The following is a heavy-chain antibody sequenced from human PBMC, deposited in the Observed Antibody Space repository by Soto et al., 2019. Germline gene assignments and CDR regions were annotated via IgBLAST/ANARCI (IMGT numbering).Heavy chain of an antibody. CDR1: GGTFSSYA. CDR2: IITIFGTA. V-gene: IGHV1-69*06. J-gene: IGHJ2*01. Sequence: QVQLVQSGAEVKKPGSSVKVSCKASGGTFSSYAISWVRQAPGQGLEWMGGIITIFGTANYAQKFQGRVTITADKSTSTAYMELSSLRSEDTAVYYCARDPNSYGPHSSYWYFDLWGRGTLVTVSS. CDR3: ARDPNSYGPHSSYWYFDL. D-gene: IGHD5-18*01.